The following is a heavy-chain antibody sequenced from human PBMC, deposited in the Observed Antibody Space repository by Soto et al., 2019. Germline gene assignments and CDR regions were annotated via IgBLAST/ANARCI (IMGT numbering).Heavy chain of an antibody. CDR2: INSDGSST. CDR3: ERDRGSGGYKGWFDP. D-gene: IGHD6-19*01. V-gene: IGHV3-74*01. J-gene: IGHJ5*02. Sequence: GGSLRLSCAASGFTFSSYWMHWVRQAPGKGLVWVSRINSDGSSTSYADSVKGRFTISRDNAKNTLYLTMNSLRVEDTTMYNMERDRGSGGYKGWFDPWGQGTLVTVSS. CDR1: GFTFSSYW.